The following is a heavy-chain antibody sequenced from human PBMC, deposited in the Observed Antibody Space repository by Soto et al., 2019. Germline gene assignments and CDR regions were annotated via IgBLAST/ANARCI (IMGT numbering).Heavy chain of an antibody. J-gene: IGHJ3*02. V-gene: IGHV3-30*18. CDR1: GFTFSSNG. Sequence: ESGGGVVQPGRSLRLSCAASGFTFSSNGMHWVRQAPGKGLEWVAVISYDGRNKYYADSVKGRFTISRDNSKNTVYLQMNSLRVEDTAVYYCEKQGSDAFDIWGQGTMVTVSS. D-gene: IGHD2-15*01. CDR3: EKQGSDAFDI. CDR2: ISYDGRNK.